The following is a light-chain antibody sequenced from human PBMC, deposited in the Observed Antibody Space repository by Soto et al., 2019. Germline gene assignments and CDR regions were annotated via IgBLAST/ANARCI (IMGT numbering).Light chain of an antibody. CDR3: AAWDARLGGRVV. V-gene: IGLV1-47*01. CDR2: RNN. J-gene: IGLJ2*01. Sequence: QSVLTQPPSASGTPGQRVTISCSGSSSNIGSDYVYWYQQLPETAPKLLIYRNNQRPSVVPDRFSCSYSASSASLAISGLRSEDEADYYCAAWDARLGGRVVFGGGTKLTVL. CDR1: SSNIGSDY.